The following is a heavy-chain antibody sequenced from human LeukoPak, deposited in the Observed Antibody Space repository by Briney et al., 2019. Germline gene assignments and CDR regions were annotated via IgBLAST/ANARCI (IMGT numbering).Heavy chain of an antibody. J-gene: IGHJ4*02. V-gene: IGHV3-9*01. CDR2: ISWNSGSI. CDR1: GFTFSSYS. D-gene: IGHD6-19*01. CDR3: AKDRVAVAGPLDY. Sequence: GGSLRLSCAASGFTFSSYSMNWVRQAPGKGLEWVSGISWNSGSIGYADSVKGRFTISRDNAKNSLYLQMNSLRAEDTALYYCAKDRVAVAGPLDYWGQGTLVTVSS.